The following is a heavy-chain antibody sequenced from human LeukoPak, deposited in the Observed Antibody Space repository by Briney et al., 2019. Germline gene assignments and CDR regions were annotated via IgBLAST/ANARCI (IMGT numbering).Heavy chain of an antibody. J-gene: IGHJ6*03. Sequence: SETLPLTCAVSGYSISRGYYWGWVRQAPGKGLEWVGSIYHTGSTDYNPSLKSRPTISVDMSKNQFSLNLRSVTAADTAVYYCARAAGIVVVLAAIYPVVPPVDYMDVWGKGTTVTVSS. CDR1: GYSISRGYY. V-gene: IGHV4-38-2*01. CDR2: IYHTGST. D-gene: IGHD2-2*01. CDR3: ARAAGIVVVLAAIYPVVPPVDYMDV.